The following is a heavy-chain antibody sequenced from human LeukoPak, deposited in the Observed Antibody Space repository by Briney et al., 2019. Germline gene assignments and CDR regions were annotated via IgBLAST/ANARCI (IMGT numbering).Heavy chain of an antibody. D-gene: IGHD3-10*02. V-gene: IGHV3-23*01. J-gene: IGHJ4*02. CDR3: AKDVRGMLSTPDY. Sequence: SLRPSXAXXGFTFXSYAMSWVRQAPGKGLEWVSAISGSGGSTYYADSVKGRFTISRDNSKNTLYLQMNSLRAEDTAVYYCAKDVRGMLSTPDYWGQGTLVTVSS. CDR1: GFTFXSYA. CDR2: ISGSGGST.